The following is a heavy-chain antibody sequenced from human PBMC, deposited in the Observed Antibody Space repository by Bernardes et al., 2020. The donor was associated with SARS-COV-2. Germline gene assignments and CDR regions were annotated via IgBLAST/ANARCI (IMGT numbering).Heavy chain of an antibody. Sequence: ASVKVSCKASGYTFTSYGISWVRQAPGQGLEWMGWISAYNGNTNYAQKLQGRVTMTTDTSTSTAYMELRSLRSDDTAVYYCAREGYSSSPPYYYGMDVWGQGTTVTVSS. CDR2: ISAYNGNT. V-gene: IGHV1-18*01. CDR3: AREGYSSSPPYYYGMDV. CDR1: GYTFTSYG. D-gene: IGHD6-13*01. J-gene: IGHJ6*02.